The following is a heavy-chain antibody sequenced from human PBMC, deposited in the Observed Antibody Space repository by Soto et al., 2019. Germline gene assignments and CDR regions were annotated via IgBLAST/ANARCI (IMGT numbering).Heavy chain of an antibody. V-gene: IGHV1-69*01. CDR3: ARERAGVGYCSSTSCKRDYYYGMDV. Sequence: QVQLVQSGAEVKKPGSSVKVSCKASGGTFSSYAISWVRQAPGQGLEWMGGIIPIFGTANYAQKFQGRVTTTADESTSTAYMELSSLSSEDTAVYYCARERAGVGYCSSTSCKRDYYYGMDVWGQGTTVTVSS. CDR2: IIPIFGTA. D-gene: IGHD2-2*01. J-gene: IGHJ6*02. CDR1: GGTFSSYA.